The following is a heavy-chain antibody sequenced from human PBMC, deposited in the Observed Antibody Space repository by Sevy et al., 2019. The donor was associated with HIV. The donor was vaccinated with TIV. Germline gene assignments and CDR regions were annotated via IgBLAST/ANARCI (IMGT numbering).Heavy chain of an antibody. J-gene: IGHJ4*02. CDR2: ISNTGTYG. CDR1: GLNFRATY. CDR3: ARATGDGPAGHFDY. V-gene: IGHV3-11*01. D-gene: IGHD3-10*01. Sequence: GGSLRLSCASSGLNFRATYFSWIRQAPGKWLEWISYISNTGTYGQYADCVGGRFTISKDNPKNSLYLQMNSLTVGDTAVYYCARATGDGPAGHFDYWGQGVLVTVSS.